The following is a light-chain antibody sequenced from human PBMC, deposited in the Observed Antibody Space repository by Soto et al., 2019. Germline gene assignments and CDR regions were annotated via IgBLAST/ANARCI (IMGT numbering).Light chain of an antibody. CDR3: CSYAGRFTWL. Sequence: QSALTQPRSVSGSPGQSVTISCTGTSSDVGDYNFVSWYQHHPGEAPKLMIYDVTERPSGVPDRFSGSKSGNTASLTISGLQAEDEADYYCCSYAGRFTWLFGGGTKVTVL. CDR1: SSDVGDYNF. V-gene: IGLV2-11*01. J-gene: IGLJ3*02. CDR2: DVT.